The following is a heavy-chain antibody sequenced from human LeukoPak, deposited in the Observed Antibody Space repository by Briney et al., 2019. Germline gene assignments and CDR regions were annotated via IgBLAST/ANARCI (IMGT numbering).Heavy chain of an antibody. J-gene: IGHJ4*02. CDR1: GYSISSGYY. V-gene: IGHV4-38-2*02. CDR2: IYHSGST. D-gene: IGHD4-17*01. Sequence: SETPSLACTVSGYSISSGYYWGWIRQPPGKGLEWIGSIYHSGSTYYNPSLKSRVTISVDTSKNQFSLKLSSVTAADTAVYYCARGTTVTTPDVGYWGQGTLVTVSS. CDR3: ARGTTVTTPDVGY.